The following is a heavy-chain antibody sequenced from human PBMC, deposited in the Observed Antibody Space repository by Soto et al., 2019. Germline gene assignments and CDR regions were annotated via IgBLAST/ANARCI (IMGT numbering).Heavy chain of an antibody. CDR2: ISYDGINK. Sequence: PGGSLRLSCAASGFTFSSYCIHWVRQAPGKGLEWVAVISYDGINKYYADSVKGRFTISRDNSKNTLYLQMNSLRAEDTAVYYFGKDCHTAMVGSNHYYEVMEVGGQGTTVEVCS. J-gene: IGHJ6*01. V-gene: IGHV3-30*18. CDR1: GFTFSSYC. CDR3: GKDCHTAMVGSNHYYEVMEV. D-gene: IGHD5-18*01.